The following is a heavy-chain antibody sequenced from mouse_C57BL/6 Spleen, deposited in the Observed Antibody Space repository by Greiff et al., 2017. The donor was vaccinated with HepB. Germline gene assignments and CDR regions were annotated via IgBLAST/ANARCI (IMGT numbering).Heavy chain of an antibody. CDR1: GYTFTSYW. J-gene: IGHJ4*01. D-gene: IGHD1-1*01. Sequence: QVQLQQSGAELVKPGASVKLSCKASGYTFTSYWMHWVKQRPGQGLEWIGMIHPNSGSTNYNEKFKSKATLTVDKSSSTAYMQLSSLTSEDSAVYYCARWDYYSTMDYWGQGTSVTVSS. CDR2: IHPNSGST. V-gene: IGHV1-64*01. CDR3: ARWDYYSTMDY.